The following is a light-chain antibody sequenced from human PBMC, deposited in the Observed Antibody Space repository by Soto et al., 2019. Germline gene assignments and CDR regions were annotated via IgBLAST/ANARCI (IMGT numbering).Light chain of an antibody. CDR1: QSVSSW. V-gene: IGKV1-5*03. Sequence: DIQLTQSPSSLSASVGDRVTITCRASQSVSSWLAWYQQKPGKAPKFLLYKASTLESGVPSRFSGSGSGTEFTLTTSSLQPDDLATDYCQQYRSYPLSFGGGTKVEIK. CDR2: KAS. J-gene: IGKJ4*01. CDR3: QQYRSYPLS.